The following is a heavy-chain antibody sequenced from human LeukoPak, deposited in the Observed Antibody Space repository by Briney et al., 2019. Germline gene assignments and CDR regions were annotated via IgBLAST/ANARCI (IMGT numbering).Heavy chain of an antibody. J-gene: IGHJ4*02. Sequence: SETLSLTCTVSGGSISSYYWSWIRQPPGKGLEWIGYIYYSGSTNYNPSLKSQVTISVDTSKNQFSLKLSSVTAADTAVYYCARDSRGHSGYDSIWGQGTLVTVSS. CDR1: GGSISSYY. CDR3: ARDSRGHSGYDSI. V-gene: IGHV4-59*01. D-gene: IGHD5-12*01. CDR2: IYYSGST.